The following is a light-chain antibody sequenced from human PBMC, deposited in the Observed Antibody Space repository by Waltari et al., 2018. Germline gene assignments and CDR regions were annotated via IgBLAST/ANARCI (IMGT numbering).Light chain of an antibody. V-gene: IGKV3-11*01. CDR3: QQRSNGLT. CDR2: YAS. Sequence: EPVLTQAPDILSLSPGERATLPCRASRSVSTYLAWYQQKPGQAPSLLVYYASNRATGIPARFSGSGSGTDFTLTISSLEPEDFAVYYCQQRSNGLTFGGGTKVEIK. J-gene: IGKJ4*01. CDR1: RSVSTY.